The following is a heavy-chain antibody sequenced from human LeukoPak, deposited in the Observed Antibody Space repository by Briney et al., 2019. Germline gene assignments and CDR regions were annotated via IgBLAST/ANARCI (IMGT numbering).Heavy chain of an antibody. CDR3: ARESGYSHLNDAFDI. CDR1: GFTFSSYG. D-gene: IGHD5-18*01. CDR2: IWYDGSNK. Sequence: GGSLRLSCAASGFTFSSYGMYWVRQAPGKGLEWVAVIWYDGSNKYYADSVKGRFTISRDNSKNTLYLQMNSLRAEDTAVYYCARESGYSHLNDAFDIWGQGTMVTVSS. V-gene: IGHV3-33*01. J-gene: IGHJ3*02.